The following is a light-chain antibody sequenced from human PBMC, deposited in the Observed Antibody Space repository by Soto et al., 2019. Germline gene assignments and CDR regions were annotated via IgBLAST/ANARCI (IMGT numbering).Light chain of an antibody. CDR3: KQYGSSIT. CDR2: GAS. Sequence: DIVFTHSPVTRYLSPGERAMLSCSASQSVSSSYLAWYQQKPGQPPRLLIYGASSRATGIPDRFSGSGSGTDFTLTINRLEPEDFAVYYCKQYGSSITCGQGTRREIK. J-gene: IGKJ5*01. CDR1: QSVSSSY. V-gene: IGKV3-20*01.